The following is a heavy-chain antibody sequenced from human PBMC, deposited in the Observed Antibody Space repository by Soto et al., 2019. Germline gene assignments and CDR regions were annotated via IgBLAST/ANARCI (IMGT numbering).Heavy chain of an antibody. CDR2: INLNSGDT. D-gene: IGHD5-12*01. CDR3: ARDLGGYDLYGPDT. V-gene: IGHV1-2*02. J-gene: IGHJ5*02. Sequence: ASVKVSCKTSGDTFTDASMHGVRQAPGQGLEWMGWINLNSGDTNYAQKFQGRVTMTRDTSIITAYMELSRLKSDDTAVYYCARDLGGYDLYGPDTWGQGTLVTVPQ. CDR1: GDTFTDAS.